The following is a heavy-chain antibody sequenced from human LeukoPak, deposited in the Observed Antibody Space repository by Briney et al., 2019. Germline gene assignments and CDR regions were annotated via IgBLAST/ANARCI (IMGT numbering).Heavy chain of an antibody. CDR2: ISYDGSNK. Sequence: GRSLRLSCAASGFTFSSYAMHWVRQAPGKGLEWVAVISYDGSNKYYADSVKGRFTISRDNSKNTLYLQMNSLRAEDTAVYYCARSGIQLWSYSDYWGQGTLVTVSS. D-gene: IGHD5-18*01. CDR3: ARSGIQLWSYSDY. J-gene: IGHJ4*02. CDR1: GFTFSSYA. V-gene: IGHV3-30-3*01.